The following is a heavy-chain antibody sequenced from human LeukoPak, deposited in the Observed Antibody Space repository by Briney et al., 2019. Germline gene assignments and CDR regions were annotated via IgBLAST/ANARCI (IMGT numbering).Heavy chain of an antibody. J-gene: IGHJ3*02. CDR2: IWYDGSND. Sequence: GGSLRLSCAASGFTFSQYAMHWVRQAPGKGLEWVASIWYDGSNDYYADSVKGRFTISRDNSKNTLSLQMNSLRAEDTAVYYCAREADCSGGSCYRGAFDIWGQGTMVTVSS. D-gene: IGHD2-15*01. CDR1: GFTFSQYA. CDR3: AREADCSGGSCYRGAFDI. V-gene: IGHV3-33*01.